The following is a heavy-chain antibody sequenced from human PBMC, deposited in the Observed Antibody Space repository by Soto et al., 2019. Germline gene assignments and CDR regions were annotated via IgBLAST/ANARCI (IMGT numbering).Heavy chain of an antibody. CDR2: ISFDGKVK. CDR1: GVPFSNYG. D-gene: IGHD6-19*01. CDR3: AKEITPRSSNGWPFDS. J-gene: IGHJ4*02. V-gene: IGHV3-30*18. Sequence: PGGSLRLSSAVSGVPFSNYGMHWVRQAPGKGLEWVTVISFDGKVKFYADSVKGRFTISRDNSKNTLYLQMNSLRLDDTAVYYCAKEITPRSSNGWPFDSWGQGTLVTVSS.